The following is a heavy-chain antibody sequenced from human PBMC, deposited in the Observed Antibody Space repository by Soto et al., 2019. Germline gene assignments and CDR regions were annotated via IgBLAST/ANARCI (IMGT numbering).Heavy chain of an antibody. J-gene: IGHJ4*02. CDR2: INYSGST. D-gene: IGHD3-22*01. Sequence: QVQLQQWGAGLLKPSETLSLTCAVYGGSFSGYYWSWIRQPPGKGLEWFGEINYSGSTNYNPSLKSRVTISVDTSKTQFSLKLRSVTAADTAVYYCARGGGSGTVDRHYYDSSGYKRLYFDYWGQGTLVTVSS. CDR1: GGSFSGYY. V-gene: IGHV4-34*01. CDR3: ARGGGSGTVDRHYYDSSGYKRLYFDY.